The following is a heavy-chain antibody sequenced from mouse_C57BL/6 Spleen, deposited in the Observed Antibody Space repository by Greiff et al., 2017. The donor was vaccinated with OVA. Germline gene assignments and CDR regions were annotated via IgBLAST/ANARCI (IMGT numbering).Heavy chain of an antibody. CDR1: GYTFTDYY. J-gene: IGHJ1*03. CDR3: ARPYYYGSSDWYFDV. CDR2: IHPNNGGT. Sequence: VQLQQSGPELVKPGASVKISCKASGYTFTDYYMNWVKQSHGKSLEWIGDIHPNNGGTSYNQKFKGKATLTVDKSSSTAYMELRSLTSEDSAVDYCARPYYYGSSDWYFDVWGTGTTVTVSS. V-gene: IGHV1-26*01. D-gene: IGHD1-1*01.